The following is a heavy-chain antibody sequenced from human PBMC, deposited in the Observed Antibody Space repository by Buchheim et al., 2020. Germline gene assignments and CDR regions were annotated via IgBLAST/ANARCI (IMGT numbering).Heavy chain of an antibody. Sequence: QVQLVQSGAEVKKPGASVKVSCKASGYTFTSYDINWVRQATGQGLEWVGWMNPNRGSTGYGQKFQGRVTMTRDTSIRTAYLGLSRLRPGDTALYYCGGGVVDDEGGIKYWGQGTL. D-gene: IGHD3-10*01. CDR1: GYTFTSYD. CDR3: GGGVVDDEGGIKY. J-gene: IGHJ4*02. V-gene: IGHV1-8*01. CDR2: MNPNRGST.